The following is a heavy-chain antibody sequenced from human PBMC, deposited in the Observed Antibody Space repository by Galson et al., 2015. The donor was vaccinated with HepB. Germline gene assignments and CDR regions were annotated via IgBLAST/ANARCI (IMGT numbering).Heavy chain of an antibody. V-gene: IGHV5-51*01. CDR1: GYSFTSYW. CDR2: IYPGNTDT. D-gene: IGHD3-10*01. Sequence: QSGAEVKKPGDSLQISCRGSGYSFTSYWIGWVRQMPGKGLEWMGFIYPGNTDTRYSLSFQGQVTISADKSISTAYLQWRSLKASDTAMYYCARLLLWFGELSHWGQGTLVTVSS. CDR3: ARLLLWFGELSH. J-gene: IGHJ4*02.